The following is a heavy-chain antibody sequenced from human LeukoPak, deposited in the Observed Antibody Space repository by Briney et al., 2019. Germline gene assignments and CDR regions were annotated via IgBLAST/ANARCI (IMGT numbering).Heavy chain of an antibody. Sequence: SETLSLTCTVSGGSVSSGSFYWSWIRQPPGKTLEWIGYIYYSGSTDYTPSLESRVTISLDTSKNQFSLKLSSVTAADTAVYYCAKAACGGDCYLFDYWGQGTLVTVSS. V-gene: IGHV4-61*01. CDR3: AKAACGGDCYLFDY. CDR1: GGSVSSGSFY. D-gene: IGHD2-21*02. CDR2: IYYSGST. J-gene: IGHJ4*02.